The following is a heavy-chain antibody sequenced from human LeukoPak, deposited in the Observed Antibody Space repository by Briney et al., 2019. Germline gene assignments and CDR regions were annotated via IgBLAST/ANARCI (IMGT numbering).Heavy chain of an antibody. V-gene: IGHV4-59*01. Sequence: SETLSLTCTVSDGSFSSYYWSWIRQPPGKGLEWIGYIYYSGSTNYNPSLKSRVTISVDTSKNQFSLKLSSVTAADTAVYYCARGYCSGGSCYEGVGVDFDYWGQGTLVTVSS. CDR3: ARGYCSGGSCYEGVGVDFDY. CDR1: DGSFSSYY. CDR2: IYYSGST. J-gene: IGHJ4*02. D-gene: IGHD2-15*01.